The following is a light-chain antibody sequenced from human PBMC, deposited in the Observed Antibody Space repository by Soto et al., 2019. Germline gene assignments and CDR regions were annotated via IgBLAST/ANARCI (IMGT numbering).Light chain of an antibody. V-gene: IGLV1-44*01. CDR2: SNN. Sequence: QSVLTQPPSASGTPGQRVTISCSGSSSNIGSNTVNWYQQLPGTAPKLLIYSNNQRPSGVPDRFSGSKSGTSASLAISGLRSEDEADYFCAAWDDGLSGPWVFGGGTKLTVL. CDR3: AAWDDGLSGPWV. J-gene: IGLJ3*02. CDR1: SSNIGSNT.